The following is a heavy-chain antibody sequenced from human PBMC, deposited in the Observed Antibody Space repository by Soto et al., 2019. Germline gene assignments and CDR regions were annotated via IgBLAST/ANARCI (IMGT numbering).Heavy chain of an antibody. V-gene: IGHV1-69*13. Sequence: GASVKVSCKASGGTFSSYAISWVRQAPGQGLEWMGGIIPIFGTANYAQKFQGRVTITADESTSTAYMELSSLRSEDTAVYYCARVPPIHYYDSSGYWGPFDYWG. CDR3: ARVPPIHYYDSSGYWGPFDY. J-gene: IGHJ4*01. CDR2: IIPIFGTA. D-gene: IGHD3-22*01. CDR1: GGTFSSYA.